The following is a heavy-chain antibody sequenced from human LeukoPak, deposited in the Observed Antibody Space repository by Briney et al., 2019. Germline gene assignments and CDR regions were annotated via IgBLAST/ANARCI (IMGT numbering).Heavy chain of an antibody. D-gene: IGHD3-10*01. Sequence: SETLSLTCTVSGGSISSTGYCWSWIRQPAGKGLEWIGHIYTNGNTNYNPSLKSRVTISVDTSKNQFSLKLSSVTAADTAVYYCARDPGTMARGSRRGYDDYYYYMDVWGKGTTVTISS. J-gene: IGHJ6*03. V-gene: IGHV4-61*09. CDR2: IYTNGNT. CDR3: ARDPGTMARGSRRGYDDYYYYMDV. CDR1: GGSISSTGYC.